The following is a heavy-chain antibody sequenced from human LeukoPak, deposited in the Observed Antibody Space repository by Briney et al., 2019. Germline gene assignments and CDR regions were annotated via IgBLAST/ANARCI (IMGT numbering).Heavy chain of an antibody. D-gene: IGHD3-10*01. V-gene: IGHV3-23*01. CDR3: AKWFRGSGSDRFYDK. Sequence: GGSLRVSCAASGFTFIAVDWVRQAPGMGLEWVSTINSVDDTYYSESVRGRFTVSRDKSKNTVYLHMNSLRAEDTAVYHCAKWFRGSGSDRFYDKWGQGTLVTVSS. J-gene: IGHJ4*02. CDR2: INSVDDT. CDR1: GFTFIA.